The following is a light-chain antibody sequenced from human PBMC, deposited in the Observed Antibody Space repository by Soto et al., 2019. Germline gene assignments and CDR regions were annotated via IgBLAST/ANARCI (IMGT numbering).Light chain of an antibody. CDR2: EGS. Sequence: QSVLTQPASVSGSPGQSITISCTGTSSDVGSYNLVSWYQQHPGKALKLMIYEGSKRPSVVSNRFSGSKSGNTASLTISGLQAEDEAEYYCCSYAGSSTSLYVVGTGTKVTVL. V-gene: IGLV2-23*01. CDR1: SSDVGSYNL. CDR3: CSYAGSSTSLYV. J-gene: IGLJ1*01.